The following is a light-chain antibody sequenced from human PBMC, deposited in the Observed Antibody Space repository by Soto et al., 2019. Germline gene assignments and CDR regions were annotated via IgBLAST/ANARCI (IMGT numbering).Light chain of an antibody. CDR1: QSVRSSY. V-gene: IGKV3-20*01. J-gene: IGKJ3*01. CDR2: GAF. Sequence: EVVLTQSPGTLSLSPGERATLSCRASQSVRSSYLAWYQQKPGQAPRLLIFGAFRRATGIPDRFSGSGSGTDFTLTISGLEPEDFEVYYCQQYGTSFTFGPGTKVDIK. CDR3: QQYGTSFT.